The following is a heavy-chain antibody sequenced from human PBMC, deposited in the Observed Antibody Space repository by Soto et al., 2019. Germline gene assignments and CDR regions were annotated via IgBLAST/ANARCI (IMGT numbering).Heavy chain of an antibody. V-gene: IGHV3-23*01. Sequence: PGGSLRLSCAAPGSTFSSYTFHWVRQAPGKGLEWVPCITASGELTHYAESVQGRFTISRDQSRNMLYVQMKSLRVEGTGVYCCAREERFNSGYYYVTGDCYYHALDVWGQGTTATAP. D-gene: IGHD3-22*01. CDR1: GSTFSSYT. CDR3: AREERFNSGYYYVTGDCYYHALDV. CDR2: ITASGELT. J-gene: IGHJ6*02.